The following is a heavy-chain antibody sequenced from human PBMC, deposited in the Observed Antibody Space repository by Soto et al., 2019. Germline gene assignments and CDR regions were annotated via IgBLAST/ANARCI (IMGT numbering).Heavy chain of an antibody. Sequence: EVQLLESGGGLVQPGGSLRLSCAASGFTFSSYAMTWVRQAPGKGLEWVSTISGSGAGTDYAESVKGRFTISRDNSKNTQYLQMNSLRAEDTAVYYCAKTYGCSWYYFDNWGQGTLVTVSS. D-gene: IGHD6-13*01. J-gene: IGHJ4*02. V-gene: IGHV3-23*01. CDR3: AKTYGCSWYYFDN. CDR1: GFTFSSYA. CDR2: ISGSGAGT.